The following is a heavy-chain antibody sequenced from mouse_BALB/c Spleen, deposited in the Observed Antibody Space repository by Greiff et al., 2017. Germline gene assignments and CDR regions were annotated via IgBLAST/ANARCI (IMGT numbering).Heavy chain of an antibody. J-gene: IGHJ4*01. Sequence: EVQLVESGGGLVKPGGSLKLSCAASGFTFSSYTMSWVRQTPEKRLEWVAYISNGGGSTYYPDTVKGRFTISRDNAKNTLYLQMSSLKSEDTAMYYCARSPDGYSYYAMDYWGQGTSVTVSS. V-gene: IGHV5-12-2*01. CDR3: ARSPDGYSYYAMDY. CDR1: GFTFSSYT. CDR2: ISNGGGST. D-gene: IGHD2-3*01.